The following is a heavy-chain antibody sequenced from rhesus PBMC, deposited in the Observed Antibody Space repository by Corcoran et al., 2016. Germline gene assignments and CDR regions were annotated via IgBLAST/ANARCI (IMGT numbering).Heavy chain of an antibody. CDR2: IYGGSGST. CDR3: ARHEPLGDECFEF. Sequence: QVQLQESGPGRVKPSETLSLTCAVSGGSISSSNWWSWIRQSPGKGLEWSGYIYGGSGSTSYNPSPMYRVAISTDTSKDQFSMKLSSVTTADTAVCYCARHEPLGDECFEFWGQGALVTVSS. D-gene: IGHD2-2*01. J-gene: IGHJ1*01. CDR1: GGSISSSNW. V-gene: IGHV4-65*01.